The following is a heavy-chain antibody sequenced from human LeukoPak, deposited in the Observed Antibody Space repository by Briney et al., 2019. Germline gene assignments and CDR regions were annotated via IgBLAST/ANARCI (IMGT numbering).Heavy chain of an antibody. J-gene: IGHJ4*02. CDR2: IYYSGST. V-gene: IGHV4-39*07. CDR3: ARTIAVAGTQYFDY. D-gene: IGHD6-19*01. Sequence: PSETLSLTCTVSGGSISSSSYYWGWIRQPPGKGLEWIGSIYYSGSTYNNPSLKSRVTISVDTSKNQFSLKLSSVTAADTAVYYCARTIAVAGTQYFDYWGQGTLVTVSS. CDR1: GGSISSSSYY.